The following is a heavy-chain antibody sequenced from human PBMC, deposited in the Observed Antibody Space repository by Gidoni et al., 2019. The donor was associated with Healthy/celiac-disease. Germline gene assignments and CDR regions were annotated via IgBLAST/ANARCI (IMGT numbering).Heavy chain of an antibody. CDR3: TTYSFVLMVPQGY. CDR1: GFTFSNAW. D-gene: IGHD2-8*01. CDR2: IKSKTDGGTT. V-gene: IGHV3-15*01. J-gene: IGHJ4*02. Sequence: EVQLVESGGGLVKPGGSLRLSCEASGFTFSNAWMSWVRQDPGKGLEWVGRIKSKTDGGTTDYAAPVKGIFTISRDDSKNTLYLQMNSLKTEDTAVYYCTTYSFVLMVPQGYCGQGTLVTVSS.